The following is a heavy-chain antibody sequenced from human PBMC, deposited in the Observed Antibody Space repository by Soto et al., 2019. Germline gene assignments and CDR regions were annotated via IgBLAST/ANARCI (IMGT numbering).Heavy chain of an antibody. V-gene: IGHV3-23*01. CDR1: GFTFSNFA. D-gene: IGHD3-16*02. CDR2: IGSGSRGT. J-gene: IGHJ5*02. Sequence: PGGSLRLSCAASGFTFSNFAMSWVRQAPGKGLEWVSSIGSGSRGTHYAESVEDRFTISRDDSKNTLYLQLNSLTAEDTAVYYCAAPSAAMPLTRYFERLGQRTPVTVP. CDR3: AAPSAAMPLTRYFER.